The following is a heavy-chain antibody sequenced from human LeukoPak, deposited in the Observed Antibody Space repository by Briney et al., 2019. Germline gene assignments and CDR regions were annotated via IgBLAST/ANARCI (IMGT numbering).Heavy chain of an antibody. CDR3: ASSPYDSSGYLIY. CDR1: GFTFSRYS. Sequence: GGSLRLSCAASGFTFSRYSMNWVRQAPGKGLEWVSSISSSSYIYYADSVKGRFTISRDNAKNSLYLQMNSLRAEDTAVYYCASSPYDSSGYLIYWGQGTLVTVS. CDR2: ISSSSYI. V-gene: IGHV3-21*01. J-gene: IGHJ4*02. D-gene: IGHD3-22*01.